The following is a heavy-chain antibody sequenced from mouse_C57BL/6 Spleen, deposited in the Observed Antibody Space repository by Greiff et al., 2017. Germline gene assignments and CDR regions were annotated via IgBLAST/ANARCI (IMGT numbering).Heavy chain of an antibody. CDR1: GYTFTDYE. D-gene: IGHD1-1*01. V-gene: IGHV1-15*01. CDR2: IDPETGGT. Sequence: QVQLKQSGAELVRPGASVTLSCKASGYTFTDYEMHWVKQTPVHGLEWIGAIDPETGGTAYNQKFKGKAILTADKSSSTAYMELRSLTSEDSAVYYCTRGGTTVVANEYAMDYWGQGASVTVSS. J-gene: IGHJ4*01. CDR3: TRGGTTVVANEYAMDY.